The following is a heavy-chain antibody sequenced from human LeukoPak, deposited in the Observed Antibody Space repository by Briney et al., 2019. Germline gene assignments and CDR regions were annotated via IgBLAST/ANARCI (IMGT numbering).Heavy chain of an antibody. CDR1: GFTFSSYS. CDR2: ISSGSSYI. J-gene: IGHJ4*02. D-gene: IGHD6-13*01. V-gene: IGHV3-21*04. CDR3: ATSLHSSSWSGY. Sequence: GSLRLSCAASGFTFSSYSMNWVRQAPGKGLEWVSSISSGSSYIYYADSVKGRFTISRDNAKNSLYLQMNSLRAEDTAVYYCATSLHSSSWSGYWGQGTLVTVSS.